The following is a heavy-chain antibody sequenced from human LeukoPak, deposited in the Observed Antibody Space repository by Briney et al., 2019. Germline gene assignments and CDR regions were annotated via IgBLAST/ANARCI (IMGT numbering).Heavy chain of an antibody. Sequence: ASVKVSCKASGYTFTSYGISWVRQAPGQGLEWMGWISAYNDNTNYAQKLQGRVTMTTDTSTSTAYMELRSLRSDDTAVYYCARGRSSRGYYYYYMDVWGKGTTVTVSS. J-gene: IGHJ6*03. CDR2: ISAYNDNT. D-gene: IGHD6-6*01. V-gene: IGHV1-18*01. CDR1: GYTFTSYG. CDR3: ARGRSSRGYYYYYMDV.